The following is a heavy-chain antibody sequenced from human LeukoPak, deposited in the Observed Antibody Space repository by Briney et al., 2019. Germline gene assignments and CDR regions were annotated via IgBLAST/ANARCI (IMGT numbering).Heavy chain of an antibody. J-gene: IGHJ4*02. V-gene: IGHV3-21*01. Sequence: GGSLRLSCAASGFSFSSYSMNWVRQAPGKGLEWVSSISSGSTYIYYADSVKGRFTISRDNAKNSLYLQVSTLRAEDTAVYYCAREISSSTSFDYWGRGTLVTVSS. CDR1: GFSFSSYS. CDR2: ISSGSTYI. D-gene: IGHD2-2*01. CDR3: AREISSSTSFDY.